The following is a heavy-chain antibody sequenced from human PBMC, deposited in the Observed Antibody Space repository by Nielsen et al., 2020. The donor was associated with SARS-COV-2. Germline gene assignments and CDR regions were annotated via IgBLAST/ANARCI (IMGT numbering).Heavy chain of an antibody. J-gene: IGHJ6*02. CDR1: GFTFSDYY. CDR3: ATIVDIVALAGYGMDV. D-gene: IGHD5-12*01. Sequence: GESLKISCAASGFTFSDYYMSWIRQAPGKGLEWVSSISSSSSYIYYADSVKGRFTISRDNAKNSLYLQMNSLRAEDTAVYYCATIVDIVALAGYGMDVWGQGTTVTVSS. V-gene: IGHV3-11*06. CDR2: ISSSSSYI.